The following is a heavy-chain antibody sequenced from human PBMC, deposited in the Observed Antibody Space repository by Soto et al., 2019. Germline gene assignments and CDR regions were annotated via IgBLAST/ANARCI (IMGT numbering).Heavy chain of an antibody. D-gene: IGHD5-18*01. J-gene: IGHJ4*02. Sequence: XVSLRLSCAASGFTFSSYAMHWVRQAPGKGLEWVAVISYDGSNKYYADSVKGRFTISRDNSKNTLYLQMNSLRAEDTAVYYCARVDTAMVPFDYWGQGTLVTVSS. CDR1: GFTFSSYA. CDR3: ARVDTAMVPFDY. V-gene: IGHV3-30-3*01. CDR2: ISYDGSNK.